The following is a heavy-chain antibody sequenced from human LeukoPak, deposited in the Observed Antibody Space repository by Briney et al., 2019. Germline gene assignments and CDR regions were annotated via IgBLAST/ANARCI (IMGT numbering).Heavy chain of an antibody. CDR1: GFTFSSHA. Sequence: GSLRLSCAASGFTFSSHAMHWVRQAPGKGLEWVAVISYDGSNKYYADSVKGRFTISRDNSKNTLYLQMNSLRAEDTAVYYCARDGGAAAGTFDPWGQGTLVTVSS. CDR2: ISYDGSNK. V-gene: IGHV3-30-3*01. J-gene: IGHJ5*02. CDR3: ARDGGAAAGTFDP. D-gene: IGHD6-13*01.